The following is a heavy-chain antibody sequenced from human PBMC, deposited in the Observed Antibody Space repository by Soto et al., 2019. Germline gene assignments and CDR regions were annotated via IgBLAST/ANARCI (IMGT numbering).Heavy chain of an antibody. CDR3: ARTDIYNSQSSGWASRFDY. J-gene: IGHJ4*02. CDR2: FTSGGST. D-gene: IGHD6-19*01. CDR1: GFIFSNYA. Sequence: EVQLLESGGDLVQPGVSLRLSCAAPGFIFSNYAMTWVRQAPGKGPEWVSTFTSGGSTYYRDTVNGRFTISRDNSKNTLYLQMNSLRAEDTAVYYCARTDIYNSQSSGWASRFDYGGQGTLVTVSS. V-gene: IGHV3-23*01.